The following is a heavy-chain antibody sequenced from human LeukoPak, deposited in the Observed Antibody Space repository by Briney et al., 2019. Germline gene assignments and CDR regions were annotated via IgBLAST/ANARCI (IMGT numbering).Heavy chain of an antibody. D-gene: IGHD1-14*01. Sequence: ASVKVSCKASGYTFTSYGISWVRQAPGQGLEGMGWISAYNGNTNYAQKLQGSVTMTTDTSTSTAYMELRSLRSDDTAVYYCARGPTTKPYYYYGMDVWGQGTTVTVSS. CDR2: ISAYNGNT. J-gene: IGHJ6*02. CDR3: ARGPTTKPYYYYGMDV. V-gene: IGHV1-18*01. CDR1: GYTFTSYG.